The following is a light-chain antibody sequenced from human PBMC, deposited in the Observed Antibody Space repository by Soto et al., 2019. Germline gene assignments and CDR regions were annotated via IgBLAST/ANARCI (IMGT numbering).Light chain of an antibody. J-gene: IGKJ1*01. CDR3: QQYNSYWT. Sequence: DTQMTQSPSTLSASVGDRVTITCRASQSITTWLAWYQQKPGKAPKLLIYKASSLESGVPSRFSGSGSVTEFTLTISSLQPDDFATYYCQQYNSYWTFGQGTKVEIK. V-gene: IGKV1-5*03. CDR1: QSITTW. CDR2: KAS.